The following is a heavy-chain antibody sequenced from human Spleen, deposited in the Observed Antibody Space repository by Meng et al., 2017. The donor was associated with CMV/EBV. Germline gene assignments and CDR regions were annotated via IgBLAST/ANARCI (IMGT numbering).Heavy chain of an antibody. J-gene: IGHJ6*02. Sequence: ASVKVSCKASGGTFSSFAVTWVRQAPGQGLEWMGRINPNSGTTHFAQKFQGRVTMTRDTSISTGYMELSRLRSDDTAVYYCARDLRPGTTIFGVRSVHYGMDVWGQGTTVTVSS. CDR3: ARDLRPGTTIFGVRSVHYGMDV. D-gene: IGHD3-3*01. CDR2: INPNSGTT. CDR1: GGTFSSFA. V-gene: IGHV1-2*02.